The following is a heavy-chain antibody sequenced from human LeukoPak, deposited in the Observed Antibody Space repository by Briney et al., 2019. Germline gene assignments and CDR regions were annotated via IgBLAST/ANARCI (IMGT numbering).Heavy chain of an antibody. D-gene: IGHD2-15*01. V-gene: IGHV4-31*03. CDR2: IYYSGST. Sequence: PSETLSLTCTVSGGSISSGGYYWSWIRQHPGKGLEWIGYIYYSGSTYYNPSLRSRVTISVDTSKNQFSLKLSSVTAADTAVYYCARSVLVVWVPTELGPLGYFDLWGRGTLVTVSS. J-gene: IGHJ2*01. CDR1: GGSISSGGYY. CDR3: ARSVLVVWVPTELGPLGYFDL.